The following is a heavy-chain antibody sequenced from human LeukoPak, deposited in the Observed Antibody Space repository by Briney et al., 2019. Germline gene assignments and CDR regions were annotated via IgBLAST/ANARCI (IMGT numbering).Heavy chain of an antibody. V-gene: IGHV4-34*01. CDR2: INHSGST. Sequence: SETLSLTCAVYGGSFSGYYWSWIRQPPGKGLEWIGEINHSGSTNYNPSLKSRVTISVDTSKNQFSLKLSSVTAADTAVYYCARGSRAAAGLNYWGQGTLVTASS. D-gene: IGHD6-13*01. CDR1: GGSFSGYY. CDR3: ARGSRAAAGLNY. J-gene: IGHJ4*02.